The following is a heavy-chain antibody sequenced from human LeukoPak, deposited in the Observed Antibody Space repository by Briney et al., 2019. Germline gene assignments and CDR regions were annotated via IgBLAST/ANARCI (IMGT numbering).Heavy chain of an antibody. J-gene: IGHJ5*02. CDR3: ARDLGQYYDTSDNWFDP. Sequence: GGSLRLSCAASGFTFGDYWMHWVRQVPGKGLVWVSRINSDGSSTMYADSVKGRFTISRDNAKNTLYLQMNSLRAEDTAVYYCARDLGQYYDTSDNWFDPWGQGTLVTVSS. CDR2: INSDGSST. V-gene: IGHV3-74*03. CDR1: GFTFGDYW. D-gene: IGHD3-22*01.